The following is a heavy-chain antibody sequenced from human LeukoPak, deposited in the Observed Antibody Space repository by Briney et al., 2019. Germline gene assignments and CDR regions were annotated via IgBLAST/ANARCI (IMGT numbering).Heavy chain of an antibody. CDR3: ARHAAGTNLAFQFDY. D-gene: IGHD6-19*01. Sequence: PSETLSLTCTVSGGSISSYYWSWIRQPAGKGLEWIGRIYTSGSTNYNPSLKSRVTMSVDTSKNQFSLKLSSVTPADTAVYYCARHAAGTNLAFQFDYWGQGTLVTVSS. CDR1: GGSISSYY. CDR2: IYTSGST. J-gene: IGHJ4*02. V-gene: IGHV4-4*07.